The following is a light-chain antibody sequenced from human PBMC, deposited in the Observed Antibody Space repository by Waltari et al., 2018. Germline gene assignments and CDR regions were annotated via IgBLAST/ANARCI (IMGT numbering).Light chain of an antibody. CDR3: QVWDSSSDVV. J-gene: IGLJ2*01. CDR2: EDR. Sequence: SYVLTQPPSVSVAPGKTARITCGGNNIGSQSVHWYQQKPGQAPLLVVYEDRDRPSGIPERFSGSNSGNTATLTISRVEAGDEADYYCQVWDSSSDVVFGGGTKLTVL. CDR1: NIGSQS. V-gene: IGLV3-21*03.